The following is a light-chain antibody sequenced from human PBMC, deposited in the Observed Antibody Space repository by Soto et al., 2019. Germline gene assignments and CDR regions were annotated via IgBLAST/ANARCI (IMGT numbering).Light chain of an antibody. CDR2: GAS. J-gene: IGKJ3*01. V-gene: IGKV3-15*01. Sequence: EIVMTQSPATLSVSPGERATLSCRASQSIGSNLAWYQQIPGQAPRLLIYGASTRATGIPARFSGSGSGTEFTLTISSLQSEDFAVYYCQQYDNWPRTCGPGTKVNI. CDR1: QSIGSN. CDR3: QQYDNWPRT.